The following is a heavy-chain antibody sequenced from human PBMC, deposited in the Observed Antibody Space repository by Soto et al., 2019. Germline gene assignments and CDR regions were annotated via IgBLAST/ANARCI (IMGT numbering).Heavy chain of an antibody. CDR2: ISAYNGNT. D-gene: IGHD3-16*02. J-gene: IGHJ3*02. CDR1: GYTFTSYG. CDR3: ARGMLGELSPDDAFDI. V-gene: IGHV1-18*01. Sequence: QAQLVQSGAEVKKPGASVKVSCKASGYTFTSYGISWVRQAPGQGLEWMGWISAYNGNTNHAQKLQGRVTMTTDTSTSTAYMELRSLRSDDTAVYYCARGMLGELSPDDAFDIWGQGTMVTVSS.